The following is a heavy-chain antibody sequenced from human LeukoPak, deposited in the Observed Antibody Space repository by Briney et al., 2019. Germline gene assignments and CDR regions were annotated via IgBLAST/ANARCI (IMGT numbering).Heavy chain of an antibody. D-gene: IGHD4-11*01. Sequence: SETLSLTCAVYSGSFTAYYWTWIRQSPGEGLEWIGEITHSGGLDYNPSLSGRVTLTVDKSKKQFYLKLSSVTAADTAVYYCARVEGTVTPRAVYYYYMDVWGKGTTVTVSS. CDR2: ITHSGGL. CDR3: ARVEGTVTPRAVYYYYMDV. V-gene: IGHV4-34*01. CDR1: SGSFTAYY. J-gene: IGHJ6*03.